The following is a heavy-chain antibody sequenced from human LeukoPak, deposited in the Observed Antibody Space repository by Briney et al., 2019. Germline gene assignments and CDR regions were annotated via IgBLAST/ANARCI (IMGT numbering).Heavy chain of an antibody. D-gene: IGHD3-22*01. V-gene: IGHV3-48*01. Sequence: GGSLRLSCAASGFTFSSNSMKWVRQAPAKGLEWVSYISSNSRTKFYSDSVKGRFTISRDNAKNSLYLQMNSLRAEDTAVYYCARVGKYYYDSSGSRSYYFDYWGQGTLVTVSS. J-gene: IGHJ4*02. CDR1: GFTFSSNS. CDR2: ISSNSRTK. CDR3: ARVGKYYYDSSGSRSYYFDY.